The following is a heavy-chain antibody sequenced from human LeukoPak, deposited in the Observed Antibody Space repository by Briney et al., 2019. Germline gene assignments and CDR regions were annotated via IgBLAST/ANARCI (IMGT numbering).Heavy chain of an antibody. V-gene: IGHV3-23*01. J-gene: IGHJ4*02. CDR3: AKGGYCSGGSCYFWFSYDY. CDR1: GFTFSSYA. D-gene: IGHD2-15*01. CDR2: ISGSGGST. Sequence: PGGSLRLSCAASGFTFSSYAMSWVRQAPGKGLEWVSAISGSGGSTYYADSVKGRFTISRDNSKNTLYLQMNSLRAEDTAVYYCAKGGYCSGGSCYFWFSYDYWGQGTLVTVSS.